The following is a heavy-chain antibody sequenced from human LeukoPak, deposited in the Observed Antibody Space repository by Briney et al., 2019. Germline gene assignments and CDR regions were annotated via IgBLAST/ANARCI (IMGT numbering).Heavy chain of an antibody. Sequence: PSETLSLTCTVSGDSISSSSYYWGWIRQPPGKGLEWIGNIYYSGSTYYNPSLKSRVTISVDTSKNQFSLKLTSVTAADTAVYYCVRRKFGSSWRDYWGQGTLVTVSS. J-gene: IGHJ4*02. D-gene: IGHD6-13*01. V-gene: IGHV4-39*01. CDR3: VRRKFGSSWRDY. CDR1: GDSISSSSYY. CDR2: IYYSGST.